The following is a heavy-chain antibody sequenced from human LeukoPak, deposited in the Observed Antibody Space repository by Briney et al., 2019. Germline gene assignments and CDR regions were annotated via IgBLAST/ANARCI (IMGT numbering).Heavy chain of an antibody. CDR2: ISSSGSTI. J-gene: IGHJ4*02. CDR1: GFTFSDYY. Sequence: GGSLRLSCAASGFTFSDYYMSWIRQAPGKGLEWVSYISSSGSTIYYADSVKGRFTISRHNSKNTLYLQMNSPRAEDTAVYYCARGSYSSGDFDYWGQGTLVTVSS. CDR3: ARGSYSSGDFDY. V-gene: IGHV3-11*01. D-gene: IGHD6-19*01.